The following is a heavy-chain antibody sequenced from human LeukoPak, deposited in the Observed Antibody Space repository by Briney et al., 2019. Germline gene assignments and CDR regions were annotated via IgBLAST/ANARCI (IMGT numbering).Heavy chain of an antibody. Sequence: ASVKVSCKASGYTLTSYAMHWVRQAPGQRLEWMGWINAGNGNTKYSQKFQGRVTMTRDTSTSTVYMELSSLSSEDTAVYYCARVPSGNYYRFDYWGQGTLVTVSS. D-gene: IGHD1-26*01. CDR1: GYTLTSYA. J-gene: IGHJ4*02. CDR2: INAGNGNT. V-gene: IGHV1-3*01. CDR3: ARVPSGNYYRFDY.